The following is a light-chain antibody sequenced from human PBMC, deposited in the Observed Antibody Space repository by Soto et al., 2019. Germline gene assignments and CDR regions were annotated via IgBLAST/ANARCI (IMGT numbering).Light chain of an antibody. CDR1: SSDVGGYNH. CDR3: NSYTNTDTFWV. J-gene: IGLJ3*02. V-gene: IGLV2-14*01. CDR2: EVS. Sequence: QSALTQHASVSGSPGQSITISCTGTSSDVGGYNHVSWYQQHSGKVPKVIIYEVSNRPSGVSDRFSGSKSGNTASLTISGLQPEDEADYYCNSYTNTDTFWVFGGGTKLTVL.